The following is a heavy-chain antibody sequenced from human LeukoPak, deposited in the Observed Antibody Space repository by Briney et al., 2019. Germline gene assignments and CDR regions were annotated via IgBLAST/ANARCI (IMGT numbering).Heavy chain of an antibody. V-gene: IGHV4-38-2*02. CDR1: GYSISSGYY. Sequence: PSETLSLACTVSGYSISSGYYWGWIRQPPGKGLEWIGSIYHSGSTYYNPSLKSRVTMSVDTSKNQFSLKLSSVTAADTAVYYCARGSMVRGVIITFDIWGQGTMVTVSS. D-gene: IGHD3-10*01. CDR3: ARGSMVRGVIITFDI. CDR2: IYHSGST. J-gene: IGHJ3*02.